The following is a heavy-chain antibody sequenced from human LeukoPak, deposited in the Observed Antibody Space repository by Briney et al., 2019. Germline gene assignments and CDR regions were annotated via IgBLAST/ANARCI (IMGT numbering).Heavy chain of an antibody. CDR3: ASFCSSTSCYGVNDAFVI. CDR1: GFTFSDYY. D-gene: IGHD2-2*01. J-gene: IGHJ3*02. V-gene: IGHV3-11*01. CDR2: ISSSGSTI. Sequence: GGSLRLSCAASGFTFSDYYMSWIRQAPGKGLEWVSYISSSGSTIYYADSVKGRFTISRDNAKNSLYLQMNSLRAEDTAVYYCASFCSSTSCYGVNDAFVIWGQGTMVTVSS.